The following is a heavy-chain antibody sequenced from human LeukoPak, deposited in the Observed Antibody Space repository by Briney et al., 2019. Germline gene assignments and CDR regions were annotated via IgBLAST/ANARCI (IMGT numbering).Heavy chain of an antibody. V-gene: IGHV3-11*01. CDR2: ISSSGSTI. CDR3: ARGPYDYVWGSYHNWFDP. Sequence: GGSLRLSCAASGFTFSDYYMSWIRQAPGRGLEWVSYISSSGSTIYYADSVKGRFTISRDNAKNSLYLQMNSLRAEDTAVYYCARGPYDYVWGSYHNWFDPWGQGTLVTVSS. CDR1: GFTFSDYY. J-gene: IGHJ5*02. D-gene: IGHD3-16*01.